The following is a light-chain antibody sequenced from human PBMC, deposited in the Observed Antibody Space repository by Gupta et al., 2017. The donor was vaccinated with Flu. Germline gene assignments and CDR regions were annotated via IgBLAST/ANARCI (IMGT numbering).Light chain of an antibody. Sequence: DIQMTQSPSTLSASVGDRVTITCRASQSISSWLAWYQQKPGKAPKLLMYKASSLESGVPSRFSGSGSETEFTLTISSLQPDDLATYYCQQYCTSSRTFGPGTKVEIK. V-gene: IGKV1-5*03. CDR2: KAS. CDR1: QSISSW. J-gene: IGKJ1*01. CDR3: QQYCTSSRT.